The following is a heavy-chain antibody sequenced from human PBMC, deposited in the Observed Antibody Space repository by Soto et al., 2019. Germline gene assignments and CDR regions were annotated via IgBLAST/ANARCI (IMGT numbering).Heavy chain of an antibody. V-gene: IGHV1-18*01. J-gene: IGHJ6*02. D-gene: IGHD3-22*01. CDR1: GYRFSTYA. CDR3: ARDGSSGYYDDYYYGMDV. Sequence: QVQLLQSGGEVKKTGASVKVSCRASGYRFSTYAISWVRQAPGHGLEWVGWINPDSGNTNYAQSFQGRVTMTTDTSKNTVYMELRSLRSNDTAIYFCARDGSSGYYDDYYYGMDVWGQGTTVSVSS. CDR2: INPDSGNT.